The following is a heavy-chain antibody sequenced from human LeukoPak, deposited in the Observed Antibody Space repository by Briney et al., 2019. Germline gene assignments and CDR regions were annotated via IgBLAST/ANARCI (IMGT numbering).Heavy chain of an antibody. V-gene: IGHV4-61*01. J-gene: IGHJ4*02. D-gene: IGHD5-18*01. CDR2: IYYSGST. CDR1: GGSVSNGSYY. Sequence: SETLSLTCTVSGGSVSNGSYYWSWIRQPPGKGLEWIGHIYYSGSTNNNPSLKSRVTISIDTSKNQFSLKLSSVTAADTAVYYCARGKGYSYGIDYWGQGTLVTVSS. CDR3: ARGKGYSYGIDY.